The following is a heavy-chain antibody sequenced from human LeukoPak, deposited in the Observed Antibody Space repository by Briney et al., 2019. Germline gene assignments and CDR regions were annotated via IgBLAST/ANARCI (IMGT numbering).Heavy chain of an antibody. V-gene: IGHV4-39*07. J-gene: IGHJ5*02. CDR2: IYHSGST. CDR1: GGSISSSSYY. CDR3: ARQQLVNNWFDP. D-gene: IGHD6-13*01. Sequence: SETLSLTCTVSGGSISSSSYYWGWIRQPPGKGLEWIGYIYHSGSTYYNPSLKSRVTISVDRSKNQFSLKLSSVTAADTAVYYCARQQLVNNWFDPWGQGTLVTVSS.